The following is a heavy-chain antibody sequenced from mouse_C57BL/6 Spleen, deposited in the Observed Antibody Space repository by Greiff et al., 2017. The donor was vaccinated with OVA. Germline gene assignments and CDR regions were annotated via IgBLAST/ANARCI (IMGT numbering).Heavy chain of an antibody. V-gene: IGHV1-80*01. CDR2: IYPGDGDT. J-gene: IGHJ1*03. CDR1: GYAFSSYW. Sequence: QVQLKQSGAELVKPGASVKISCKASGYAFSSYWMNWVKQRPGKGLEWIGQIYPGDGDTNYNGKFKGKATLTADKSSSTAYMQLSSLTSEDSAVYFCARNYGSRWYFDVWGTGTTVTVSS. D-gene: IGHD1-1*01. CDR3: ARNYGSRWYFDV.